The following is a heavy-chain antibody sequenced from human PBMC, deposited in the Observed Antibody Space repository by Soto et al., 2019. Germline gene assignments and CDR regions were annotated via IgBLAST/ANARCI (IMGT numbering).Heavy chain of an antibody. CDR1: GGSITGYY. CDR2: IYYRGTS. D-gene: IGHD2-21*02. V-gene: IGHV4-59*01. J-gene: IGHJ5*01. Sequence: SETLSLTCTVSGGSITGYYWSWFRQPPGKGLELIGHIYYRGTSDYNPSLKSRVSMSVDTSKSQFSLRLSSVTAADTAVYYCARTLRVTGDGSHWFDPWGQGTLITV. CDR3: ARTLRVTGDGSHWFDP.